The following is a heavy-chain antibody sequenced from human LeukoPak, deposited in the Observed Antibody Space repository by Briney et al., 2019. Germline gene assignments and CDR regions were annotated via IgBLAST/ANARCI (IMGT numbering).Heavy chain of an antibody. D-gene: IGHD6-13*01. CDR1: GYTFTIYY. V-gene: IGHV1-46*01. J-gene: IGHJ6*02. Sequence: ASVNVSCKASGYTFTIYYMHWVRQAPGQGLEGMGIINPSGGSTSYAQKFQGRVTITRDMSTSTAYMELSSLRSEDTAVYYCAAAYYYYGMDVWGQGTTVTVSS. CDR3: AAAYYYYGMDV. CDR2: INPSGGST.